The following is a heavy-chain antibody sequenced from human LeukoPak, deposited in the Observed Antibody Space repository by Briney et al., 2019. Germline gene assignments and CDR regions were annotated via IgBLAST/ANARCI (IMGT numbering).Heavy chain of an antibody. CDR3: ARQTTETGYYFDY. D-gene: IGHD1-1*01. J-gene: IGHJ4*02. CDR2: ISSSGST. Sequence: SETLSPTCTVSGGSISSYHWSWIRQPPGKGLEWIGYISSSGSTNYNPSLKSRVTISEDTPKHQISLKLSSVTAADTAVYYCARQTTETGYYFDYWGQGALVTVSS. CDR1: GGSISSYH. V-gene: IGHV4-59*08.